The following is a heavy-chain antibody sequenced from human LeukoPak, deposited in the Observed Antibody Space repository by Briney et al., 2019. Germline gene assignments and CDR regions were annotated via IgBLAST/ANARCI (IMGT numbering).Heavy chain of an antibody. Sequence: GGSLRLSCAASGFTFSAYAMTWVRQAPGKGLEWVSAISGGADSTYYADSVKGRFTISRDNSKNTLHLQMNSLRAEDTAVYYCAKTLKYYDGSGSYYFDYWGQGTLVTVSS. J-gene: IGHJ4*02. V-gene: IGHV3-23*01. D-gene: IGHD3-22*01. CDR2: ISGGADST. CDR3: AKTLKYYDGSGSYYFDY. CDR1: GFTFSAYA.